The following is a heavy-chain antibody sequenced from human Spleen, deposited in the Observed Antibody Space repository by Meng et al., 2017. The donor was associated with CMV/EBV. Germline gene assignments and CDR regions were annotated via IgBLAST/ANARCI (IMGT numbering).Heavy chain of an antibody. D-gene: IGHD6-13*01. CDR3: ATGRVDSSDWPYYYFGVDV. CDR2: LIPILGVV. J-gene: IGHJ6*02. V-gene: IGHV1-69*02. Sequence: SVKVSCKASGVTFNDHTISWVRQAPGQGLEWMGRLIPILGVVDYAQKFQGRVTIVADKSTTTAHMELSSLRLEDTAVYYCATGRVDSSDWPYYYFGVDVWGQGTTVTVSS. CDR1: GVTFNDHT.